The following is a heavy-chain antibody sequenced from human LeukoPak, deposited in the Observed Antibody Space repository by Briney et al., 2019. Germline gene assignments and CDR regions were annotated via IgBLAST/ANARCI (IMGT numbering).Heavy chain of an antibody. CDR3: VKGQYSGYDAGFDY. D-gene: IGHD5-12*01. CDR2: ISSNGRST. Sequence: GGSRTLPCSPSGSTSSSYAMQGARRPPGRVREYVSPISSNGRSTYYADSVKGSFTISRDNSKNTLYLQMTSLRAEDTAVYYCVKGQYSGYDAGFDYWGQGTLVSVSS. CDR1: GSTSSSYA. J-gene: IGHJ4*02. V-gene: IGHV3-64D*06.